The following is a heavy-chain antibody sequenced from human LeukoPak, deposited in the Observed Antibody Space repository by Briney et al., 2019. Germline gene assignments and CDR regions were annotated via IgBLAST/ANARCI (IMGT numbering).Heavy chain of an antibody. CDR1: GFTFSDFG. CDR2: IKQDGSEK. J-gene: IGHJ4*02. D-gene: IGHD3-22*01. V-gene: IGHV3-7*01. Sequence: QPGGSLRLSCAASGFTFSDFGMNRVRQAPGKGLEWVAKIKQDGSEKYYVDSVKGRFTISRDNAKNSVYLQMNSLRAEDTAVYYCASDLNSSGYLVGLYWGQGTLVTVSS. CDR3: ASDLNSSGYLVGLY.